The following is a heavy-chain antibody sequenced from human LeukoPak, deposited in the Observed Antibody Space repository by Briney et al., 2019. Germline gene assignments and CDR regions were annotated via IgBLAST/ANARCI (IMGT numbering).Heavy chain of an antibody. V-gene: IGHV1-69*06. CDR3: ARETLWSSGWYWFDP. CDR2: IIPIFGTA. D-gene: IGHD6-19*01. J-gene: IGHJ5*02. Sequence: ASVKVSCKASGGTFSSHAISWVRQAPGQGLEWMGGIIPIFGTANYAQKFQGRVTITADKSTSTAYMELSSLRSEDTAVYYCARETLWSSGWYWFDPWGQGTLVTVSS. CDR1: GGTFSSHA.